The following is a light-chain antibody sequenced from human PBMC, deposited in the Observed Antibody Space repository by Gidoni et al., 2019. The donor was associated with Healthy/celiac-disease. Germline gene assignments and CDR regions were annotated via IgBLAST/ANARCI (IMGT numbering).Light chain of an antibody. Sequence: DIVITQSPDSLAVSLGERATINCKSSQSVLYSSNNKNYLAWSQQKPGQPPKLLIYWASTRESGVPDRFSGSGSGTDFTLTISSLQAEDVAVYYCQQYYSTPPFTFGPGTKVDIK. CDR3: QQYYSTPPFT. V-gene: IGKV4-1*01. CDR2: WAS. CDR1: QSVLYSSNNKNY. J-gene: IGKJ3*01.